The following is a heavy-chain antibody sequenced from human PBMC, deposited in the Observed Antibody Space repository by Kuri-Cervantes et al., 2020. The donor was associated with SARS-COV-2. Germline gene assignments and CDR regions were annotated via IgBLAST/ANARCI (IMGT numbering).Heavy chain of an antibody. J-gene: IGHJ4*02. V-gene: IGHV5-10-1*01. Sequence: KVSCKGSGYSFTSYWISWVRQMPGKGLEWMGRIDPSDYYTNYSPSFQGHVTVSADKSISTAYLQWSSLKASYTAMYYCARRVGYYFDYWGQGTLVTVSS. CDR1: GYSFTSYW. D-gene: IGHD2-15*01. CDR2: IDPSDYYT. CDR3: ARRVGYYFDY.